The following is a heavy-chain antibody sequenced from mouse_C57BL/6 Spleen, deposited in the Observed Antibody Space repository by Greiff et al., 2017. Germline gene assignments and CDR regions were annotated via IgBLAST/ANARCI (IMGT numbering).Heavy chain of an antibody. Sequence: DVKLVESEGGLVQPGSSMKLSCTASGFTFSDYYMAWVRQVPEKGLEWVANINYDGSSTYYLDSLKSHFIISRDNAKNILYLQMSSLKSEDTATYYCARAGYGGLFAYWGQGTLVTVSA. V-gene: IGHV5-16*01. CDR1: GFTFSDYY. D-gene: IGHD2-2*01. CDR3: ARAGYGGLFAY. CDR2: INYDGSST. J-gene: IGHJ3*01.